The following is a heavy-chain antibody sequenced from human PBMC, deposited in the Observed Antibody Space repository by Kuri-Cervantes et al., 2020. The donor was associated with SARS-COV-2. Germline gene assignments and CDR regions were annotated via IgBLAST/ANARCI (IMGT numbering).Heavy chain of an antibody. D-gene: IGHD1-1*01. CDR1: GFTFSGHW. CDR2: INPDGSYT. CDR3: VRDGDHWNFDY. J-gene: IGHJ4*02. Sequence: GGSLRLSCAASGFTFSGHWIHWVRQAPGKGLVWVSPINPDGSYTNNADSVKGRLTLSRDNTKKMLFLQMNSLRAEYTAVYYCVRDGDHWNFDYWGQGTLVTVSS. V-gene: IGHV3-74*01.